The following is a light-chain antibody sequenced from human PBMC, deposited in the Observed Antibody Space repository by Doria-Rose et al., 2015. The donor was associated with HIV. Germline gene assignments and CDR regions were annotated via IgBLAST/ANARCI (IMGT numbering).Light chain of an antibody. CDR3: CSCAGSGTLV. J-gene: IGLJ2*01. CDR2: DDH. V-gene: IGLV2-23*01. Sequence: GKFPKLTIYDDHKWPSGASPRFSGSKSGNTASLTISGLQADDEADYYCCSCAGSGTLVFGGGTRLTVL.